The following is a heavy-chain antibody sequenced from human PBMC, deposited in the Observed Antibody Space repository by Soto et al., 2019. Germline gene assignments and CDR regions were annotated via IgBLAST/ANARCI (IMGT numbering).Heavy chain of an antibody. V-gene: IGHV1-46*01. CDR1: GYTFTSYY. CDR2: INPSGGST. J-gene: IGHJ4*02. D-gene: IGHD3-22*01. CDR3: AKDLTYYASSGWVNYYFHY. Sequence: ASVKVSCKASGYTFTSYYMHWVRQAAGQGREWMGIINPSGGSTSYAQKFQGRVTMTRDTSTSTVYMELNSLRAEDTAVYYCAKDLTYYASSGWVNYYFHYWGQGTLVTVSS.